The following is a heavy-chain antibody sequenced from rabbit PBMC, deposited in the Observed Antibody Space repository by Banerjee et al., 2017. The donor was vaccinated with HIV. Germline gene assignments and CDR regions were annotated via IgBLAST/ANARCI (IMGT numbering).Heavy chain of an antibody. CDR2: IDPVFGST. D-gene: IGHD4-1*01. CDR3: ARDLAGVIGWNFGL. V-gene: IGHV1S43*01. Sequence: LTLTCKASGIDFSRYYYICWVRQAPGKGLEWIGYIDPVFGSTYYASWVNGRFTISSHNAQNTLYLQLNSLTAADTATYFCARDLAGVIGWNFGLWGQGTLVTVS. CDR1: GIDFSRYYY. J-gene: IGHJ4*01.